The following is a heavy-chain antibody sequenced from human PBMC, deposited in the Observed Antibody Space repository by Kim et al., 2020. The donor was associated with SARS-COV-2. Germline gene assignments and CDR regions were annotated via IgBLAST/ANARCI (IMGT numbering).Heavy chain of an antibody. V-gene: IGHV3-11*01. D-gene: IGHD2-2*01. Sequence: KGRFTIARDNAKNSLYLQMNSLRAEDTAVYYCARRDCSSTSCYLDNWFDPWGQGTLVTVSS. J-gene: IGHJ5*02. CDR3: ARRDCSSTSCYLDNWFDP.